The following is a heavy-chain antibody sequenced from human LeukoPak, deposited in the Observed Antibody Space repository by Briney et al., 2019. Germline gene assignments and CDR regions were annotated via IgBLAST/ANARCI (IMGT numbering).Heavy chain of an antibody. D-gene: IGHD3-10*01. Sequence: GGSLRLSCAASGFTVSSSYMSWVRQAPGKGLEWVSVFYSGGKTYYTDSVKGRFTISRNNSKNTLYLQMNSLRAEDTAVYYCARAAMVRGVSPKNIGYWGQGTLVTVSS. J-gene: IGHJ4*02. CDR3: ARAAMVRGVSPKNIGY. CDR2: FYSGGKT. CDR1: GFTVSSSY. V-gene: IGHV3-53*01.